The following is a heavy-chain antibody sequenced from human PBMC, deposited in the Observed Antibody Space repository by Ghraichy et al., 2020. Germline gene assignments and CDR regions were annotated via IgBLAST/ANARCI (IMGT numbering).Heavy chain of an antibody. CDR3: ARDTSGYYLDY. D-gene: IGHD3-3*01. Sequence: SETLSLTCTVSGGSISSYYWSWIRQPPGKGLEWIGYIYYSGSTNYNPSLKSRVTISVDTSKNQFSLKLSSVTAADMAVYYCARDTSGYYLDYWGQGTLVTVSS. CDR1: GGSISSYY. CDR2: IYYSGST. V-gene: IGHV4-59*01. J-gene: IGHJ4*02.